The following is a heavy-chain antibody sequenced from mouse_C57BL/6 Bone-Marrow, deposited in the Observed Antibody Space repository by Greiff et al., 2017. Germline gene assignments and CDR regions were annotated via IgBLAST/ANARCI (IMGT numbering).Heavy chain of an antibody. V-gene: IGHV2-2*01. CDR3: ARRASPIARDY. CDR1: GFSLTSYG. Sequence: VMLVESGPGLVQPSQSLSITCTVSGFSLTSYGVHWVRQSPGKGLEWLGVIWSGGSTDYNAAFISRLSISKDNSKSQVFSKMNSLQADDTAIYYCARRASPIARDYWGQGTLVTVSA. D-gene: IGHD2-12*01. CDR2: IWSGGST. J-gene: IGHJ4*01.